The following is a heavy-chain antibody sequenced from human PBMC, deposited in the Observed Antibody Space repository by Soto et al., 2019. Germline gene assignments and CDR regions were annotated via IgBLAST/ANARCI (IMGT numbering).Heavy chain of an antibody. CDR1: GGSFSGY. D-gene: IGHD6-13*01. Sequence: SETLSLTCAVYGGSFSGYWSWIRQPPGKGLEWIGEINHGGSTNYNPSLKSRVTISVDKSKNQFSLRLSSVTAADTAVYYCARSPRSIAAGGIDYWGQGILVTVSS. CDR2: INHGGST. V-gene: IGHV4-34*01. J-gene: IGHJ4*02. CDR3: ARSPRSIAAGGIDY.